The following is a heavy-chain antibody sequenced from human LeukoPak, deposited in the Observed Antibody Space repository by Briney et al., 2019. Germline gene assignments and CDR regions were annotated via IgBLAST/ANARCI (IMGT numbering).Heavy chain of an antibody. CDR3: ARDLGGSAGY. Sequence: PGGSLRLSCAASGFTFSSYWMHCVRQAPGKGLVWVSSINTDGSYSDYPYYVKGRFTISRDNAKNSLFLQMNSLTAEDTAVYYCARDLGGSAGYWGQGTLVTVSS. D-gene: IGHD2-15*01. CDR2: INTDGSYS. CDR1: GFTFSSYW. J-gene: IGHJ4*02. V-gene: IGHV3-74*01.